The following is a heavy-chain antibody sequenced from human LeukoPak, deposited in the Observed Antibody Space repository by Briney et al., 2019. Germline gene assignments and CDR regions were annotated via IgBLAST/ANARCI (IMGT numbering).Heavy chain of an antibody. Sequence: SETLSLTCTVSGGSISSSSYYWGWIRQPPGKGLEWIGSIYYSGSTYYNPSLKSRVTISVDTSKNQFSLKLSSVTAADTAVYCCARQRQAIYYYYYMDVWGKGTTVTVSS. J-gene: IGHJ6*03. CDR3: ARQRQAIYYYYYMDV. CDR2: IYYSGST. V-gene: IGHV4-39*01. CDR1: GGSISSSSYY.